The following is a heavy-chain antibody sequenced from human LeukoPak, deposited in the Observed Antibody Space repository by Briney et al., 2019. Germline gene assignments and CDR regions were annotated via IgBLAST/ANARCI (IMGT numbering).Heavy chain of an antibody. CDR2: IYSGGST. Sequence: PGGSLRLSCAASGFTVSSNYMSWVRQAPGKGLEWVSVIYSGGSTYYADSVKGRFTISRDNSKNTLYLQMNSLRAEDTAVYYCAKSPWFGELPPHFDYWGQGTLVTVSS. J-gene: IGHJ4*02. CDR3: AKSPWFGELPPHFDY. CDR1: GFTVSSNY. D-gene: IGHD3-10*01. V-gene: IGHV3-66*01.